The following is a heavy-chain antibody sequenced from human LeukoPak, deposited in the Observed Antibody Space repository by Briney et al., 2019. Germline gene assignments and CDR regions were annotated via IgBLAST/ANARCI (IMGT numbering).Heavy chain of an antibody. V-gene: IGHV4-31*03. D-gene: IGHD3-3*01. Sequence: SETLSLTCTVSGGSISSGGYYWSWIRQHPGKGLEWIGYIYYSGSTYYNPSLKSRVTISVDTSKNQFSLKLSSVTAADTAVYYCARGVPGGMDVWGQGTTVTVSS. J-gene: IGHJ6*02. CDR3: ARGVPGGMDV. CDR1: GGSISSGGYY. CDR2: IYYSGST.